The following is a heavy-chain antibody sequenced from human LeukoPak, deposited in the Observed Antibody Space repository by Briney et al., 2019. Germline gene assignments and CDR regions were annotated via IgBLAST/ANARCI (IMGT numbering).Heavy chain of an antibody. V-gene: IGHV3-30*04. J-gene: IGHJ3*02. D-gene: IGHD4-17*01. CDR2: ISYDGSNK. Sequence: GRSLRLSCAASGFTFSSYAMHWVRQAPGKGLEWVAVISYDGSNKYYADSVKGRFTISRDNSKNTLYLQMNSLRAEDTAIYYCAKDPNGDYVGAFDSWDQGTMVTVSS. CDR3: AKDPNGDYVGAFDS. CDR1: GFTFSSYA.